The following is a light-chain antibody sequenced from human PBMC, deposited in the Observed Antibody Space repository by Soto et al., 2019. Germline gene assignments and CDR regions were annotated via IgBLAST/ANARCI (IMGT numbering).Light chain of an antibody. CDR2: DGS. Sequence: QSVLTQPRSVSGSPGQSITISCTGTSSDVGGYNYVSWYRQHPGKAPKLMIYDGSKRPSGVPDRVSGSKSGNTASLTISGRQAEDEADYYCCSYAGSYTHYVFGTGTKLTVL. CDR3: CSYAGSYTHYV. CDR1: SSDVGGYNY. V-gene: IGLV2-11*01. J-gene: IGLJ1*01.